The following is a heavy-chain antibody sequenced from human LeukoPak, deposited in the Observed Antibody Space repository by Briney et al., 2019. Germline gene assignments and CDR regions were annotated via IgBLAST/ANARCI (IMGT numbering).Heavy chain of an antibody. CDR2: ISGSGGST. CDR3: AKDPPYHYDSSGYARVDY. V-gene: IGHV3-23*01. CDR1: GFTFSSYA. D-gene: IGHD3-22*01. Sequence: GGSLRLSCAASGFTFSSYAMSWVRQAPGKGLEWVSAISGSGGSTYYADSVKGRFTISRDNSKNTLYLQMNSLRAEDTAVYYCAKDPPYHYDSSGYARVDYWGQGTLVTVSS. J-gene: IGHJ4*02.